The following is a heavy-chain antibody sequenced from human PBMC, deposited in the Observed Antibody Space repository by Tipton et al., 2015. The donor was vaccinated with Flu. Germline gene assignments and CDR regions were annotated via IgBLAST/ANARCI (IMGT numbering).Heavy chain of an antibody. CDR2: SYSGGAT. V-gene: IGHV3-53*01. CDR1: DFTVSRTY. Sequence: SLRLSCAASDFTVSRTYMGWVRRAPGKGLEWVSLSYSGGATYYGDSVGDRFSISTDDSKNTLYLQMNNLRAEDTAVYYCASFSDYDSSIWFRCFDLWGRGTVVNVSS. CDR3: ASFSDYDSSIWFRCFDL. D-gene: IGHD3-22*01. J-gene: IGHJ2*01.